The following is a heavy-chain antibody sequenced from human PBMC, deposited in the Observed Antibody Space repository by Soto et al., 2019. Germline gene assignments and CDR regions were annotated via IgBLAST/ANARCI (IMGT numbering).Heavy chain of an antibody. V-gene: IGHV3-21*01. CDR2: ISSSSSYI. Sequence: GSLRLSCAASGFTFSSYSMNWVRQAPGKGLEWVSSISSSSSYIYYADSVKGRFTISRDNAKNSLYLQMNSLRAEDTAVYYCAREGGYCSSTSCRTLYYYYGMDVWGQGTTVTVSS. CDR1: GFTFSSYS. D-gene: IGHD2-2*01. J-gene: IGHJ6*02. CDR3: AREGGYCSSTSCRTLYYYYGMDV.